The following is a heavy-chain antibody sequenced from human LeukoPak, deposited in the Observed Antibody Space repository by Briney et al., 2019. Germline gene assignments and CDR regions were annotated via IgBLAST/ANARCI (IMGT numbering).Heavy chain of an antibody. CDR1: GGSIRSYY. Sequence: SETLSLTCTVSGGSIRSYYWSWIRQPAEKGLEWIGRIYISGSTNYNPSLKSRVTMSVDTSKNQFSLKLSSVTAADTAVYYCARAPEFSSGWLLDYWGQGTLVTVSS. V-gene: IGHV4-4*07. J-gene: IGHJ4*02. CDR3: ARAPEFSSGWLLDY. CDR2: IYISGST. D-gene: IGHD6-19*01.